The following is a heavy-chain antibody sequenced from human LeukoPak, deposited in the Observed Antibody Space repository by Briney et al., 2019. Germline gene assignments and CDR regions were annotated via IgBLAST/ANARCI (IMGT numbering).Heavy chain of an antibody. J-gene: IGHJ4*02. CDR3: AREWN. Sequence: PTGGSLRLSCVASGFTFRTDWMSWVRQAPGKGPEWVASIKDDGSEIYYVDFVRGRFTISRDNAKNSLYLQMNSLRAEDTAVYYCAREWNWGQGSLVTVSS. CDR1: GFTFRTDW. V-gene: IGHV3-7*01. CDR2: IKDDGSEI.